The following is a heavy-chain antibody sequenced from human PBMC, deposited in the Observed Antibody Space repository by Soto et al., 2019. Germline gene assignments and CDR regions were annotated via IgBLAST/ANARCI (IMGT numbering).Heavy chain of an antibody. Sequence: EVQLVESGGGLVQPGGSLRLSCAASGFTFNPYWMSWVRQAPGKGLEWVANIKHDGSEKYYVDSVKGRFTISRDNAKNSVYLQMNSLRAEDAAVYYCARATADYTNSVAYWGQGTLVTVSS. CDR1: GFTFNPYW. D-gene: IGHD4-4*01. CDR2: IKHDGSEK. J-gene: IGHJ4*02. V-gene: IGHV3-7*03. CDR3: ARATADYTNSVAY.